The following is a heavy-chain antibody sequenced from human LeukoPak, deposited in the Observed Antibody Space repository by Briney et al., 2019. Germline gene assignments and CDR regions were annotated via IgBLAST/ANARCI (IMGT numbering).Heavy chain of an antibody. J-gene: IGHJ4*02. D-gene: IGHD2-2*02. CDR2: ISSSSSTI. CDR3: ARMGFCSSISCYNHY. V-gene: IGHV3-48*01. CDR1: GFTFSSYS. Sequence: GGSLRLSCAASGFTFSSYSMNWVRQAPGKGLEWVSYISSSSSTIYYADSVKGRFTISRDNAKNSLYLQMDSLRAEDTAVYYCARMGFCSSISCYNHYWGPGTLITVSS.